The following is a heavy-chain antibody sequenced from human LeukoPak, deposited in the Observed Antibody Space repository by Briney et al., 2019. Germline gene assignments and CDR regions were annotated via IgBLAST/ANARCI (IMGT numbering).Heavy chain of an antibody. CDR2: IYHSGST. Sequence: PSQTLSLTCAVSGGSISSGGYSWSWIRQPPGKGLEWIGYIYHSGSTYYNPSLKSRVTISVDRSKSQISLKMSSVTAADTAAYYWASRYCSSTSCLLDAFDIWGQGTMVSVSS. V-gene: IGHV4-30-2*01. CDR3: ASRYCSSTSCLLDAFDI. J-gene: IGHJ3*02. CDR1: GGSISSGGYS. D-gene: IGHD2-2*01.